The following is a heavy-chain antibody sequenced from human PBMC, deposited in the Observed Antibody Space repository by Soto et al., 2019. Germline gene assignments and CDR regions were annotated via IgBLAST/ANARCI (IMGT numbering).Heavy chain of an antibody. V-gene: IGHV4-59*01. D-gene: IGHD2-15*01. CDR2: IYYSGST. J-gene: IGHJ4*02. CDR3: ARVPVRVVPRAPRIFVY. CDR1: GGSISSYY. Sequence: PSETLSLTCTVSGGSISSYYWSWIRQPPGKGLEWIGYIYYSGSTNYNPSLKSRVTISVDTSKNQFSLKLSSVTATDTAVYYCARVPVRVVPRAPRIFVYWGQGTLVTLSS.